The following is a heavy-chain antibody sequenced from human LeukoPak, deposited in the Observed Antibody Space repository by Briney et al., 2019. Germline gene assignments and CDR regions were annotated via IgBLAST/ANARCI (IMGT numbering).Heavy chain of an antibody. J-gene: IGHJ5*02. CDR2: IYHSVST. CDR3: SRGYSSSWYFNWFDP. D-gene: IGHD6-13*01. Sequence: SETLSLTCTVSGGSISSYYWAWIRQPPGKGLEWIGNIYHSVSTYYNPSLKSRVTISVDTSKNQFSLKLSSVTAVDTAMYYCSRGYSSSWYFNWFDPWGQGTLVTVSS. CDR1: GGSISSYY. V-gene: IGHV4-59*08.